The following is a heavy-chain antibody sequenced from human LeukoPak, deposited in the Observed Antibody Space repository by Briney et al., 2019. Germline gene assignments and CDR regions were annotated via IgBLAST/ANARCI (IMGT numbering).Heavy chain of an antibody. CDR3: ARESTNSGGFDI. Sequence: SETLSLTCTVSGGSISSYYWSWIRQPPGKGLEWIGNIYSSGSTHYNPSLKSRVTISLDTSKIQFSLKLSSVTAADTAAYYCARESTNSGGFDIWGQGTMVTVSS. D-gene: IGHD2-15*01. J-gene: IGHJ3*02. CDR1: GGSISSYY. V-gene: IGHV4-4*09. CDR2: IYSSGST.